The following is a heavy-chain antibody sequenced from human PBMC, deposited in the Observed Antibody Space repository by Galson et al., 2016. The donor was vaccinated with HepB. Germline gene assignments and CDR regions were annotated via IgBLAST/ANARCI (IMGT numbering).Heavy chain of an antibody. D-gene: IGHD3-22*01. Sequence: PALVKPTQTLTLTCTFSGFSLSTSGVSVGWIRQPPGKALEWLALIYWDDDKRHSPSLMSRLTLHKDTSKNQIFLTITNMDPGDTATYYCAHGEAYDSSGYYGTDFDYWGQGTLVTVSS. CDR2: IYWDDDK. CDR1: GFSLSTSGVS. J-gene: IGHJ4*02. CDR3: AHGEAYDSSGYYGTDFDY. V-gene: IGHV2-5*02.